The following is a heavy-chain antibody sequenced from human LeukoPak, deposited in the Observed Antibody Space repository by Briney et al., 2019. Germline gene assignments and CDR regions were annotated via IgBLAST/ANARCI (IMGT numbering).Heavy chain of an antibody. V-gene: IGHV3-64*01. J-gene: IGHJ4*02. CDR1: GFSFSNYX. Sequence: GGSLRLSCAASGFSFSNYXXHWXXQAXXXXXEYVSGITDNGRTTTYANSVKGRFTISRDNSKNTLYLQMGSLRSDDMAVYYCARSDDGSFSYWGQGTLVTVSS. CDR2: ITDNGRTT. D-gene: IGHD1-26*01. CDR3: ARSDDGSFSY.